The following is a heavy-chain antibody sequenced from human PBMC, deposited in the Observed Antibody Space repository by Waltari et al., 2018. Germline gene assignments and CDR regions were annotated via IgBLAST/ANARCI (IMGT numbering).Heavy chain of an antibody. CDR3: ARGRRVRGVIITYYYYYMDV. V-gene: IGHV1-8*01. D-gene: IGHD3-10*01. CDR2: MNPNSGNT. CDR1: VYSFTSYD. Sequence: HLVQSGAEVEKPGASVKVAGTAAVYSFTSYDIIWIRQARRPGLEWMGWMNPNSGNTGYAQKFQGRVTMTRNTSISTAYMELSSLRSEDTAVYYCARGRRVRGVIITYYYYYMDVWGKGTTVTVSS. J-gene: IGHJ6*03.